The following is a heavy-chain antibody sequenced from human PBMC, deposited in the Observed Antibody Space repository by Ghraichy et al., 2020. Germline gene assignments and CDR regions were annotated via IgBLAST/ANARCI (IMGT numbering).Heavy chain of an antibody. D-gene: IGHD3-3*01. Sequence: SETLSLTCTVSGGSISSGGYYWSWIRQHPGKGLEWIGYIYYSGSTYYNPSLKSRVTISVDTSKNQFSLKLSSVTAADTAVYYCARDHRQRHYDFWSGYFDPWGQGTLVTVSS. CDR1: GGSISSGGYY. J-gene: IGHJ5*02. V-gene: IGHV4-31*03. CDR3: ARDHRQRHYDFWSGYFDP. CDR2: IYYSGST.